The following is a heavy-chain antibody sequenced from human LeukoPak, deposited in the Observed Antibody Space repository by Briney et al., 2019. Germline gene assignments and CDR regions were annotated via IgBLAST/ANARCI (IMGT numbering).Heavy chain of an antibody. CDR1: GGSFSGYY. Sequence: SETLSLTCAVYGGSFSGYYWSWIRQPPGKGLEWIGEINHSGSTNYNPSLKSRVTISVDTSKNQFSLKLSSVTAADTAVYYCARRISGYVWGSYRPAGWFDPWGQGTLVTVSS. J-gene: IGHJ5*02. D-gene: IGHD3-16*02. CDR3: ARRISGYVWGSYRPAGWFDP. CDR2: INHSGST. V-gene: IGHV4-34*01.